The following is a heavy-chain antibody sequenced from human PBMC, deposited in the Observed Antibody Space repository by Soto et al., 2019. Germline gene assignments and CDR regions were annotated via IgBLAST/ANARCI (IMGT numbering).Heavy chain of an antibody. Sequence: SETLSLTCAVYGGSFSGYYWGWIRQPPGKGLEWIGEINHSGSTNYNPSLKSRVTISVDTSKNQFSLKLSSVTAADTAVYYCARETTWIQLWHDAFDIWGQGTMVTV. J-gene: IGHJ3*02. V-gene: IGHV4-34*01. CDR1: GGSFSGYY. CDR3: ARETTWIQLWHDAFDI. CDR2: INHSGST. D-gene: IGHD5-18*01.